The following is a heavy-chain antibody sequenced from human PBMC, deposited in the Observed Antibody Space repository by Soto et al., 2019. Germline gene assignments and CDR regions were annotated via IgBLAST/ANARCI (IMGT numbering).Heavy chain of an antibody. CDR1: GYAFTGYY. D-gene: IGHD2-15*01. J-gene: IGHJ6*02. CDR3: AREVLADIVVVEAATPCYYGLDG. CDR2: INPNSGYT. Sequence: ASVKVSCKASGYAFTGYYMHWVRQAPGQGLEWMGWINPNSGYTNSAQKFHGRVTMTRDTSITTAYTELSRLNSDDTAVYYCAREVLADIVVVEAATPCYYGLDGWGQGTTCAVSS. V-gene: IGHV1-2*02.